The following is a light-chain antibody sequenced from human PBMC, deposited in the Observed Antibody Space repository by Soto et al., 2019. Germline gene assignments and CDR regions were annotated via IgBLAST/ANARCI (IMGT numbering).Light chain of an antibody. CDR1: QSVSNN. Sequence: EIVMTQSPATLSVSPGERATLSCRASQSVSNNLAWYQQKPCQAPRLLIYGASTRATGIPARFSGSGSGTEFTLAISSLQSEDFAVYYCQEYNNWPPWTFGQATKVDIK. J-gene: IGKJ1*01. CDR2: GAS. V-gene: IGKV3-15*01. CDR3: QEYNNWPPWT.